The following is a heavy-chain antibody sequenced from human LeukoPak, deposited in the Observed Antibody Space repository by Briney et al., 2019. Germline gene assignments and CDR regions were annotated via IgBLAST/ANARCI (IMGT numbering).Heavy chain of an antibody. CDR2: INPNSGGT. D-gene: IGHD2-2*01. CDR1: GYTFTGYY. Sequence: GASVTVSCKVSGYTFTGYYMHWVRQAPGQGLECMGWINPNSGGTNYAQKFQGRVTMTRDTSISTAYMELSRLRSDDTAVYYCARDQGVVVPSDWFDPWGQGTLVTVSS. CDR3: ARDQGVVVPSDWFDP. V-gene: IGHV1-2*02. J-gene: IGHJ5*02.